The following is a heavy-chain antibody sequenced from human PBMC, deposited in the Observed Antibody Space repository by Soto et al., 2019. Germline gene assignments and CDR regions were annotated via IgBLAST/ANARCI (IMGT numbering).Heavy chain of an antibody. CDR3: ATYSSSVPPPENWFDP. D-gene: IGHD6-6*01. Sequence: QVQLVQSGAEVKKPGSSVKVSCKASGGTFSSYAISWVRQAPGQGLEWMGGIIPIFGTANYAQKFQGRVTITADESTSPAYMELSSLRSEDTAVYYCATYSSSVPPPENWFDPWGQGPLVTVSS. CDR2: IIPIFGTA. V-gene: IGHV1-69*01. CDR1: GGTFSSYA. J-gene: IGHJ5*02.